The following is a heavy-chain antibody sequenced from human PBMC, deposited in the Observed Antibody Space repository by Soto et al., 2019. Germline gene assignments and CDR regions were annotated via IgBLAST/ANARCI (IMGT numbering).Heavy chain of an antibody. CDR3: SRSTIEPPYYFDY. D-gene: IGHD5-12*01. V-gene: IGHV3-66*01. J-gene: IGHJ4*02. Sequence: GGSLRLSCAASGFTVSSNYMSWVRQAPGKGLEWVSVIYSGGSTYYADSVKGRFTISRDNSKNTLYLQMNSLRAEDTAVYYCSRSTIEPPYYFDYWGQGTLVTVSS. CDR1: GFTVSSNY. CDR2: IYSGGST.